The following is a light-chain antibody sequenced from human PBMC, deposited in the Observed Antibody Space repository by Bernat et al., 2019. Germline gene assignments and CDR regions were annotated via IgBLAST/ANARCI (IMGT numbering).Light chain of an antibody. J-gene: IGKJ1*01. CDR2: DSS. V-gene: IGKV1-9*01. Sequence: RVTITCRASQGISSYLAWYQHKLGNAPKLLIYDSSTLPSGVPSMFIGSGSATEFTLTISSLQPEDFAVYYLQQRNSDHRTFGQGTKVEIK. CDR3: QQRNSDHRT. CDR1: QGISSY.